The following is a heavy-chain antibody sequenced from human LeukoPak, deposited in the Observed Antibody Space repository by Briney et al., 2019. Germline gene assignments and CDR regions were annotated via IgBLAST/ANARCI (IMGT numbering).Heavy chain of an antibody. Sequence: PSETLSLACTVSGHSINNRYYWGWIRQTPGKGLEWIGSVYHSGSTYYNPSLKSRVTILVDTSKNQFSLRLTSVTAADTAVYYCTLVVVAAIGDWFDPWGQGTLVTVSS. CDR2: VYHSGST. CDR3: TLVVVAAIGDWFDP. V-gene: IGHV4-38-2*02. J-gene: IGHJ5*02. CDR1: GHSINNRYY. D-gene: IGHD2-15*01.